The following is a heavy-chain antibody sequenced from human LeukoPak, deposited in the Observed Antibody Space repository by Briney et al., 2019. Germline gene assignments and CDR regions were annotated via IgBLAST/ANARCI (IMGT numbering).Heavy chain of an antibody. CDR1: GFSFSSSG. CDR3: AKKRPGNYPYDS. Sequence: GGSLRLSCAASGFSFSSSGMNWVRQAPGKGLEWVSTSGTDGDTYYADSVKGRFTISRDNSKNTLYLQMTSLRAEDTAVYYCAKKRPGNYPYDSWGQGTQVTVSP. V-gene: IGHV3-23*01. J-gene: IGHJ4*02. CDR2: SGTDGDT. D-gene: IGHD3-22*01.